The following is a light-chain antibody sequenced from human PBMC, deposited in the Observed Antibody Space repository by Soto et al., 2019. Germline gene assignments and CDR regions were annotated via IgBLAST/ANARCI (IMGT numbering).Light chain of an antibody. CDR2: DND. V-gene: IGLV1-51*01. Sequence: QAVVTQPPSVSAAPGQTITISCSGSSSNIGRNYVSWYQQLPGQAPKLLIYDNDKRFSGIPDRFSGSKSGASATLGITGLQIGDEADYYCGTWDGSVSGGGVFGTGTKLTVL. CDR3: GTWDGSVSGGGV. J-gene: IGLJ1*01. CDR1: SSNIGRNY.